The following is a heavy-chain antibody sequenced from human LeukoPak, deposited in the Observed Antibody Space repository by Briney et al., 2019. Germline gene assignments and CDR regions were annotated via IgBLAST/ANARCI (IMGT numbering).Heavy chain of an antibody. D-gene: IGHD3-10*01. CDR2: MNPNSGNT. Sequence: ASVKVSCKASGYTFTSYDINWVRQATGQGLEWMGWMNPNSGNTGYAQKFQGRVTMTRNTSISTAYMELSSLRSEDTAVYYCPSAGNYYGSGSYYWGQGTLVTVSS. CDR1: GYTFTSYD. V-gene: IGHV1-8*01. J-gene: IGHJ4*02. CDR3: PSAGNYYGSGSYY.